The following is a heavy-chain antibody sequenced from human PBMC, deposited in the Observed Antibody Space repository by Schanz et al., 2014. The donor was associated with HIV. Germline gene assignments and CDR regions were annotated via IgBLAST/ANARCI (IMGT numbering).Heavy chain of an antibody. D-gene: IGHD1-26*01. V-gene: IGHV3-23*01. Sequence: EVQLLESGGGLVQPGGSLRLSCAASGFTFSSYAMSWVRLAPGKGLEWVSTVGYGGDNTYYADSVEGRFTISGDNSKNTVYLQMNSLRAEDTALYYCAKRGPYTGRYEYFQQWGQGTLVTVSS. CDR3: AKRGPYTGRYEYFQQ. J-gene: IGHJ1*01. CDR2: VGYGGDNT. CDR1: GFTFSSYA.